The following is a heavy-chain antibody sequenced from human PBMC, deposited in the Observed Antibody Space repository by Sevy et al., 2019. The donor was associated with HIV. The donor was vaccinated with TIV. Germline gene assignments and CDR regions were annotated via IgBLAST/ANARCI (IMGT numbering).Heavy chain of an antibody. J-gene: IGHJ4*02. CDR2: IQYDGSNK. D-gene: IGHD3-16*01. Sequence: GGSLRLSCAASGFSFSSYGMHWVRQAPGKGLEWMSYIQYDGSNKDYADSVKGRFTISRDNSKNTLYLQMNSLRVEDTAVFYCAKEGGREGGDHWGQGTLVTVSS. V-gene: IGHV3-30*02. CDR3: AKEGGREGGDH. CDR1: GFSFSSYG.